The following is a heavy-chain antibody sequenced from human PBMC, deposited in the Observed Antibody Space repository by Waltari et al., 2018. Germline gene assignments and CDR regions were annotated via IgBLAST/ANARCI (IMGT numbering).Heavy chain of an antibody. V-gene: IGHV3-21*01. CDR3: ARDLLLGYCSGGSCPYYYYGMDV. CDR1: GFTFSSYS. D-gene: IGHD2-15*01. J-gene: IGHJ6*02. CDR2: ISSSSSYI. Sequence: EVQLVESGGGLVKPGGSLRLSCAASGFTFSSYSMNWVRQAPRKGLEWVSSISSSSSYIYYADSVKGRFTISRDNAKNSLYLQMNSLRAEDTAVYYCARDLLLGYCSGGSCPYYYYGMDVWGQGTTVTVSS.